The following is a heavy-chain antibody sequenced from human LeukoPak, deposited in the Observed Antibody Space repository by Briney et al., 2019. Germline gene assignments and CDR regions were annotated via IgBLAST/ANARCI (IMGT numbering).Heavy chain of an antibody. CDR3: ARDRVPAAIAGSDAFDI. V-gene: IGHV1-2*02. Sequence: ASVKVSCKASGYIFTALYMHWVRQAPGQGLEWMGWINPNSGGTNYAQKFQGRVTMTRDTSISTAYMELSRLRSDDTAVYYCARDRVPAAIAGSDAFDIWGQGTMVTVSS. CDR2: INPNSGGT. D-gene: IGHD2-2*01. CDR1: GYIFTALY. J-gene: IGHJ3*02.